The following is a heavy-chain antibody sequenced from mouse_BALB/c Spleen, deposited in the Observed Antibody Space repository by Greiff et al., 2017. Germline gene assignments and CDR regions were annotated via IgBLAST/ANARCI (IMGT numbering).Heavy chain of an antibody. Sequence: DVHLVESGGGLVQPGGSRKLSCAASGFTFSSFGMHWVRQAPEKGLEWVAYISSGSSTIYYADTVKGRFTISRDNPKNTLFLQMTSLRSEDTAMYYCARAYYRPWFAYWGQGTLVTVSA. CDR3: ARAYYRPWFAY. V-gene: IGHV5-17*02. D-gene: IGHD2-14*01. J-gene: IGHJ3*01. CDR1: GFTFSSFG. CDR2: ISSGSSTI.